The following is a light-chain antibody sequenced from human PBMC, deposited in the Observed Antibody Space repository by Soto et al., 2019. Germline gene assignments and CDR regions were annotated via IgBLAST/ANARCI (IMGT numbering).Light chain of an antibody. Sequence: SQLTQSLSSLSTSVGARSTLTCRASQGISTYLAWYQQKPGKAPKLLIYAASTLQSGVPSRFSGSGSGTDFTLTISSLQPEDFATYYCQQLNSYPITFGQGTQLDI. CDR1: QGISTY. CDR3: QQLNSYPIT. J-gene: IGKJ5*01. CDR2: AAS. V-gene: IGKV1-9*01.